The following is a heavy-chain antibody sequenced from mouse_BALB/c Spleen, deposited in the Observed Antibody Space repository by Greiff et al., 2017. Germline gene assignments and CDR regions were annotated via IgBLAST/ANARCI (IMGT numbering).Heavy chain of an antibody. CDR2: IYPGDGDT. CDR3: ARDYGYYFDY. J-gene: IGHJ2*01. Sequence: VQRVESGAELARPGASVKLSCKASGYTFTSYWMQWVKQRPGRGLEWIGAIYPGDGDTRYTQKFKGKATLTADKSSSTAYMQLSSLASEDSAVYYCARDYGYYFDYWGQGTTLTVSS. CDR1: GYTFTSYW. D-gene: IGHD1-2*01. V-gene: IGHV1-87*01.